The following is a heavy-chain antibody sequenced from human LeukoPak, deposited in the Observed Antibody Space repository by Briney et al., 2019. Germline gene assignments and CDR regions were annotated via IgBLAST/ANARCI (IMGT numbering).Heavy chain of an antibody. J-gene: IGHJ4*02. CDR2: IYYSGST. CDR3: ARQVVAVAGTGYFDY. Sequence: SETLSLTCTVSGGSIRSSSYYWGWIRQPPGKGLEWIGSIYYSGSTYYNASLKSRGTISVDTSKNQFSLKLNSVAAADTAAYFCARQVVAVAGTGYFDYWGQGTLVTVSS. CDR1: GGSIRSSSYY. D-gene: IGHD6-19*01. V-gene: IGHV4-39*01.